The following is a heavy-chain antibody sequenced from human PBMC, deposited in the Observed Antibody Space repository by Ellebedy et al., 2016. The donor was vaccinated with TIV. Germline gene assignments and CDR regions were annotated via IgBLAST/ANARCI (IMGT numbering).Heavy chain of an antibody. V-gene: IGHV3-7*01. CDR3: ATDGSYGDYLSPTHAFVI. Sequence: GESLKISCAASRFPFSSYWMSWVRQAPGKGLEWVANINQDGSQKYYVDSVRGRSTISRDNAKNSLYLQMNSLRADDTAVYYCATDGSYGDYLSPTHAFVIWGQGTMVTVSS. CDR1: RFPFSSYW. CDR2: INQDGSQK. J-gene: IGHJ3*02. D-gene: IGHD4-17*01.